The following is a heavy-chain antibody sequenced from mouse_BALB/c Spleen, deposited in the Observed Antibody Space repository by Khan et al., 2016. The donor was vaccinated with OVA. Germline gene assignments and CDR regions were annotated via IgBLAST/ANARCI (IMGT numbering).Heavy chain of an antibody. CDR2: ISYSGNT. V-gene: IGHV3-2*02. J-gene: IGHJ2*01. CDR1: GYSITSDYA. Sequence: EVQLQESGPGLVKPSQSLSLTCTVTGYSITSDYAWNWIRQFPGNKLEWMGFISYSGNTNYNPSLKSRISITRDTFKNHFFLQLNSVTTEDTATYYCARVYGGDFDYWGQGTTLTVSS. CDR3: ARVYGGDFDY. D-gene: IGHD1-1*01.